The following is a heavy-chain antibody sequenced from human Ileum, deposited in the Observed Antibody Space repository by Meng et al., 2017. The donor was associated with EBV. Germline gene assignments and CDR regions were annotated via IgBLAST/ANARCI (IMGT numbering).Heavy chain of an antibody. D-gene: IGHD6-19*01. V-gene: IGHV4-34*01. CDR3: ARVMRRVNYNSGWYAKF. J-gene: IGHJ4*02. CDR2: SNYAGST. CDR1: GGAFSGYY. Sequence: QLLPWGAGLVKSSDTVSLTCAVYGGAFSGYYWTWIRQAPGRGLEWIGESNYAGSTNYNPSLKSRVTISVDTSKKQFSLNLTSVTAADTAVYYCARVMRRVNYNSGWYAKFWGQGNLVTVSS.